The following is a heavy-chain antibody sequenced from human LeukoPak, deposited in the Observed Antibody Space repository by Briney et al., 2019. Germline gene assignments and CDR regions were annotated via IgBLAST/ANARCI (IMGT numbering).Heavy chain of an antibody. CDR1: GYSFTIFG. CDR3: ARALRLGDFDY. V-gene: IGHV1-18*01. CDR2: ISASNGNT. Sequence: ASVKVSCTASGYSFTIFGISWVRQAPGQGLEWMGWISASNGNTNYAQKLQGRVTMTTDTSTSTAYMELRSLRADDTAVYYCARALRLGDFDYWGQGTLVTVSS. J-gene: IGHJ4*02. D-gene: IGHD5-12*01.